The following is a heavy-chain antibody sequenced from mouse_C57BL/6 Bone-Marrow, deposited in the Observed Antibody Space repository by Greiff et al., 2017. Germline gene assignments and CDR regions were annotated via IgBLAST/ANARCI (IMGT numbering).Heavy chain of an antibody. J-gene: IGHJ1*03. CDR1: GFTFSSYT. CDR3: SRQVTTVLATKYFDV. D-gene: IGHD1-1*01. CDR2: ISGGGGNT. Sequence: EVPGVESGGGLVKPGGSLKLSCAASGFTFSSYTMSWVRQTPEKRLQWVAAISGGGGNTYYPDSVKGRFTISRDNVKNILYLQMSRLRSEDTALYDCSRQVTTVLATKYFDVWGTGTTVTVSS. V-gene: IGHV5-9*01.